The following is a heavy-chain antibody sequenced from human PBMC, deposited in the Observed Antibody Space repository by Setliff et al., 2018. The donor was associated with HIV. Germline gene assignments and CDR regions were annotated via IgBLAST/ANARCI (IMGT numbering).Heavy chain of an antibody. D-gene: IGHD3-22*01. V-gene: IGHV4-34*01. J-gene: IGHJ5*01. CDR2: INHSGIT. Sequence: SETLSLTCAVYGGSFSRDYWTWIRQPPGKGPEWIGEINHSGITNYNSFLKSRVTISIDTSKNQFSLKLDSVTAADTAMYYCATGWLDSSGQKNFGSWGQGTLVTVSS. CDR3: ATGWLDSSGQKNFGS. CDR1: GGSFSRDY.